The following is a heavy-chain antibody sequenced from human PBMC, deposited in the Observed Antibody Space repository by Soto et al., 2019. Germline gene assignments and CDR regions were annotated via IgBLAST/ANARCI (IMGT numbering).Heavy chain of an antibody. CDR3: ARDLSAVKGLEAFKYYRRDI. Sequence: QVELMQYGAEVRKPGSSVTVSCKASGGTFSSNPISWVRQAPGQGLEWMGGIIQIFASPNYSWRFVDRLTLTADRSTHTAFMELTSLTSEDTAIYYCARDLSAVKGLEAFKYYRRDIWGQGSTVTVS. CDR2: IIQIFASP. CDR1: GGTFSSNP. D-gene: IGHD2-15*01. V-gene: IGHV1-69*06. J-gene: IGHJ6*02.